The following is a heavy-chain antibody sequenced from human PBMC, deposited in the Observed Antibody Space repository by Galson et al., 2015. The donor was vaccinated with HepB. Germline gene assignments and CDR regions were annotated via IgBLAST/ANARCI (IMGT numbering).Heavy chain of an antibody. CDR3: ARDPEGEVYYYYMDV. D-gene: IGHD1-26*01. V-gene: IGHV1-3*01. CDR1: GYTFTSYP. J-gene: IGHJ6*03. CDR2: INAGSGNT. Sequence: SVKVSCKASGYTFTSYPVHWVRQAPGQRLEWMGWINAGSGNTKYSQKFQGRVTITRDTSASTAYMELSSLRSEDTAVYYCARDPEGEVYYYYMDVWGKGTTVTVSS.